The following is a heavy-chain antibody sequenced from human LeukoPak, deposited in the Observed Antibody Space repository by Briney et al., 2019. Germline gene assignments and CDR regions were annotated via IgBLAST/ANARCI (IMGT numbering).Heavy chain of an antibody. CDR2: ISSSSSYI. CDR3: ARDMVRGVTPYYFDY. V-gene: IGHV3-21*01. CDR1: GFTFSNYE. Sequence: GGSLRLSCAASGFTFSNYEMNWVRQAPGKGLEWVSSISSSSSYIYYADSVKGRFTISRDNAKNSLYLQMNSLRAEDTAVYYCARDMVRGVTPYYFDYWGQGTLVTVSS. J-gene: IGHJ4*02. D-gene: IGHD3-10*01.